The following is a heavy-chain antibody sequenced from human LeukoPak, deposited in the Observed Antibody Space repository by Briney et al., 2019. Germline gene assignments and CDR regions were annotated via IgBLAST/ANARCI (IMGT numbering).Heavy chain of an antibody. V-gene: IGHV1-18*01. CDR1: GYTFTSYG. CDR3: ARDRAAVAPDHWFDP. J-gene: IGHJ5*02. CDR2: ISAYNGNT. D-gene: IGHD6-19*01. Sequence: ASVKVSCKASGYTFTSYGISWVRQAPGQGLEWMGWISAYNGNTNYAQKLQGRVTMTTDTSTSTAYMELRSLRSDDTAVYYCARDRAAVAPDHWFDPRGQGTLVTVSS.